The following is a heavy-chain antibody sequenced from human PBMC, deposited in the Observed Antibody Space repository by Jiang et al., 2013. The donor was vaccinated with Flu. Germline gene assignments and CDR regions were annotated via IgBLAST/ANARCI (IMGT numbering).Heavy chain of an antibody. D-gene: IGHD3-22*01. V-gene: IGHV1-46*01. J-gene: IGHJ4*02. CDR1: GYAFTRYF. CDR2: INPSGGDT. CDR3: ARGGPDDESAYSASFNS. Sequence: SGAEVNKPGASVKVSCTTSGYAFTRYFMHWARQAPGQGLEWMGIINPSGGDTLYAQNFQGRLTMTRDTSTNTVYMELSSLRFDDTALYYCARGGPDDESAYSASFNSWGQGTL.